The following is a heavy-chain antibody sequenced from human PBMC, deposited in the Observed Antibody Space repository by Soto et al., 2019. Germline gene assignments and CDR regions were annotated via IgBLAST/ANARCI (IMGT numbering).Heavy chain of an antibody. J-gene: IGHJ6*02. V-gene: IGHV3-11*03. Sequence: PGGSLRLSCAASGFSFSDYYMSWIRQAPGKGLEWVSYISSSSSYTNYADSVKGRFTISRDNAKNSLYLQMNSLRAEDTAVYYCAKLKGGSAYYYYGMDVWGQGTTVTVSS. D-gene: IGHD5-12*01. CDR1: GFSFSDYY. CDR3: AKLKGGSAYYYYGMDV. CDR2: ISSSSSYT.